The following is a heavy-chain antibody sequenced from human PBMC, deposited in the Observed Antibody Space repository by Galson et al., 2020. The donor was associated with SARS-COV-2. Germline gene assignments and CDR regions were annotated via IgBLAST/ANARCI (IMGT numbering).Heavy chain of an antibody. D-gene: IGHD4-17*01. V-gene: IGHV1-8*01. CDR3: ARSYDDFATWFAP. CDR1: GYTFTNYE. CDR2: INPNSGNT. J-gene: IGHJ5*02. Sequence: ASVKVSCKASGYTFTNYEINWVRQAPGQGLEWMGWINPNSGNTVYAQKFQGRVTMTRTTSISTAYMELNSLTSEDTAVYYCARSYDDFATWFAPWGQGTLVTVSS.